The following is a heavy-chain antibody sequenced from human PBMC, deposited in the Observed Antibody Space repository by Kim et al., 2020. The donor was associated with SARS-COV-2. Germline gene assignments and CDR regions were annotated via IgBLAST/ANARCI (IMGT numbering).Heavy chain of an antibody. CDR3: ARASGPDIITGTTRWFDP. CDR1: GGSFSGYY. V-gene: IGHV4-34*01. CDR2: INHSGST. Sequence: SETLSLTCAVYGGSFSGYYWSWIRQPPGKGLEWIGEINHSGSTNYNPSLKSRVTISVDTSKNQFSLKLSSVTAADTAVYYCARASGPDIITGTTRWFDP. J-gene: IGHJ5*02. D-gene: IGHD1-7*01.